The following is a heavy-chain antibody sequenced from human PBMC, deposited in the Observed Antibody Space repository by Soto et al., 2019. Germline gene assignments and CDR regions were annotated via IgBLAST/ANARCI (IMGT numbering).Heavy chain of an antibody. D-gene: IGHD2-2*01. V-gene: IGHV3-15*01. Sequence: GGSLRLSCAASGFTFSNAWMSWVRQAPGKGLEWVGRIKSKTDGGTTDYAAPVKGRFTISRDDSKNTLYLQMNSLKTEDTAVYYCTTDGPLRGYCSSTSCYDAFDIWGQGTMVTVSS. CDR2: IKSKTDGGTT. CDR3: TTDGPLRGYCSSTSCYDAFDI. J-gene: IGHJ3*02. CDR1: GFTFSNAW.